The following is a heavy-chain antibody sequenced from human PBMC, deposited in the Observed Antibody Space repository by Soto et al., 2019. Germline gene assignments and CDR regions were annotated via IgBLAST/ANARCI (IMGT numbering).Heavy chain of an antibody. D-gene: IGHD3-10*01. CDR3: ARDSMVRAYYYGMDV. CDR2: IVVGSGNT. V-gene: IGHV1-58*01. J-gene: IGHJ6*02. Sequence: SVKVSCKASGFTFTSSALQWVRQARGQRLEWIGWIVVGSGNTNYAQKFQERVTITRDMSTSTAYMELSSLRSEDTAVYYCARDSMVRAYYYGMDVWGQGTTVTVSS. CDR1: GFTFTSSA.